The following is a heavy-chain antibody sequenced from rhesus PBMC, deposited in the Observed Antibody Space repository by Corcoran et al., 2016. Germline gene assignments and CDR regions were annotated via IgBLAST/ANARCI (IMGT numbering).Heavy chain of an antibody. CDR2: IYSSSEST. J-gene: IGHJ5-1*01. CDR3: ARRSGSRFDV. D-gene: IGHD1-1*01. V-gene: IGHV4S12*01. Sequence: QVQLQESGPGVVKPSETLSLTCAVSGGPTSGGYHYWSCIRPPPGKGLGWIGGIYSSSESTNYNPSLKSRVTISKDTSKNQVSLKLSSVTAADTAVYYCARRSGSRFDVWGAGVLVTVSS. CDR1: GGPTSGGYHY.